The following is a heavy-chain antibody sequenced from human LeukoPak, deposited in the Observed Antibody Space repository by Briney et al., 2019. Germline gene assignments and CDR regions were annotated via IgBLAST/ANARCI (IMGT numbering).Heavy chain of an antibody. J-gene: IGHJ4*02. D-gene: IGHD1-26*01. Sequence: GGSLRLSCAASGFTFSSYSMNWVRQAPGKGLGWVSAISGSGGSTYYADSVKGRFTISRDNSKNTLYLQMNSLRAEDTAVYYCAKQKGSSGSYVFDYWGQGTLVTVSS. CDR2: ISGSGGST. CDR1: GFTFSSYS. CDR3: AKQKGSSGSYVFDY. V-gene: IGHV3-23*01.